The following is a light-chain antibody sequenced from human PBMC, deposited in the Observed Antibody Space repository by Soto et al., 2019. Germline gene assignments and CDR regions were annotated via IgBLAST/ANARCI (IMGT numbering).Light chain of an antibody. Sequence: DIQMTQSPSRLSASVGDRVTITCRASQSIGYWLAWYQQKPGKAPNLLIYVASTLETGVPSRFSGSGYGTEFTLTIASLQPDDSASYYCQQYNSFSKTFGRGTKVEIK. CDR1: QSIGYW. J-gene: IGKJ4*02. CDR2: VAS. V-gene: IGKV1-5*01. CDR3: QQYNSFSKT.